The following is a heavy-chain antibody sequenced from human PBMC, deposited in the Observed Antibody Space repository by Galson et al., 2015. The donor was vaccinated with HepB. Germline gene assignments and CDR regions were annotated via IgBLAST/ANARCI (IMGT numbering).Heavy chain of an antibody. CDR3: AKDIHRFDWLLSTSDY. J-gene: IGHJ4*02. V-gene: IGHV3-23*01. D-gene: IGHD3-9*01. Sequence: SLRLSCAASGFTFSSYAMSWVRQAPGKGLEWVSAISGSDGSTYYADSVKGRFTISRDNSKNTLYLQMNSLRAEDTAVYYCAKDIHRFDWLLSTSDYWGQGTLVTVSS. CDR2: ISGSDGST. CDR1: GFTFSSYA.